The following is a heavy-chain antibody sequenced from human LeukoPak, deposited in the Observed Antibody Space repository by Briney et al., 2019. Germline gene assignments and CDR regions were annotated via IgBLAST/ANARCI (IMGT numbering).Heavy chain of an antibody. D-gene: IGHD2-8*01. Sequence: SQTLSLTCAISGDSVSSNSATWNWIRQSPSRGLEWLGRTYYRSKWYNEHAVFVKNRITISPDTSKNQFSLQLNSVTPEDTAVYYCAKYEGGWFDPWGQGTLVTVSS. J-gene: IGHJ5*02. CDR2: TYYRSKWYN. V-gene: IGHV6-1*01. CDR3: AKYEGGWFDP. CDR1: GDSVSSNSAT.